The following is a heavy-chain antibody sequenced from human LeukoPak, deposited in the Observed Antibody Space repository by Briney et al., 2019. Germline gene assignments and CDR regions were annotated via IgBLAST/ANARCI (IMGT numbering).Heavy chain of an antibody. J-gene: IGHJ6*02. CDR3: AANYVPYSGYDRRIYYYYGMDV. Sequence: SVTVSCKASGFTFTSSAVQWVRQARGQRLEWIGWIVVGSGNTNYAQKFQERVTITRDMSTSTAYMELSSLRSEDTAVYYCAANYVPYSGYDRRIYYYYGMDVWGQGTTVTVSS. V-gene: IGHV1-58*01. D-gene: IGHD5-12*01. CDR1: GFTFTSSA. CDR2: IVVGSGNT.